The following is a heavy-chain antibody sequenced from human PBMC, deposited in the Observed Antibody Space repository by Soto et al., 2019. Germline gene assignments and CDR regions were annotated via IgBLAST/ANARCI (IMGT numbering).Heavy chain of an antibody. V-gene: IGHV3-72*01. D-gene: IGHD2-15*01. CDR1: VVSEFNFSYQY. J-gene: IGHJ4*02. CDR3: PRVDPSAKSPDY. CDR2: TRNRVNSFST. Sequence: XGSLRLSFTVSVVSEFNFSYQYMYWVRQAPGKGLEWVGRTRNRVNSFSTAYAASVQGRFTISRDDSKNTVYLQMNSLKTEDTAVYYCPRVDPSAKSPDYWGQGTLVTVSS.